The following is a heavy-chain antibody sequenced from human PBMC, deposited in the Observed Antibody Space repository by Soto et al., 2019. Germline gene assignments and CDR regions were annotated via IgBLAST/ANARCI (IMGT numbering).Heavy chain of an antibody. D-gene: IGHD7-27*01. CDR1: GFTFSNYN. CDR2: ISSGSGYI. V-gene: IGHV3-21*01. Sequence: LRLSCAASGFTFSNYNMNWVRQAPGKGLEWVSSISSGSGYINYADSLKGRFTISRDNAKNSLYLQMDSLRAEDTAVYYCAREPGDLDAFDIWGQGTMVTVSS. J-gene: IGHJ3*02. CDR3: AREPGDLDAFDI.